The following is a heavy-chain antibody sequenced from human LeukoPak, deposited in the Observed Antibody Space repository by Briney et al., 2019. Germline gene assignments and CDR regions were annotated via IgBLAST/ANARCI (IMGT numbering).Heavy chain of an antibody. CDR1: GFAFSNAW. CDR3: ANVWGVVVAARF. V-gene: IGHV3-48*01. Sequence: GSLSLSCAASGFAFSNAWMSWVRPAPGKGLEWVSYISSSSSTIYYADSVKGRFTISRDNSKNTLYLQMNSLSPEDTAVYYCANVWGVVVAARFWGKGTTVSISS. D-gene: IGHD2-15*01. CDR2: ISSSSSTI. J-gene: IGHJ6*04.